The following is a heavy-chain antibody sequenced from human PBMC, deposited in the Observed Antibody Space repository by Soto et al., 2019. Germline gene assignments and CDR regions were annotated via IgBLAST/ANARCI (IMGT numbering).Heavy chain of an antibody. CDR2: ISAGGDTT. D-gene: IGHD3-10*01. Sequence: EVQLLESGGGLVQPGGSLRLSCAASGFTFNNYAMTWVRQAPGKGLECVSAISAGGDTTSYADSVKGRFTVSRDGSKNTLYLQMSSLRAEDTALYYCAKGRGGSGSLTPRVDFWGQGTLVTVSS. CDR1: GFTFNNYA. J-gene: IGHJ4*02. CDR3: AKGRGGSGSLTPRVDF. V-gene: IGHV3-23*01.